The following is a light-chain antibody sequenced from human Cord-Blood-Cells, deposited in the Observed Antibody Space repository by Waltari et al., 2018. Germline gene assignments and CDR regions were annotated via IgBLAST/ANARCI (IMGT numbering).Light chain of an antibody. J-gene: IGKJ3*01. Sequence: DIQMTQSPSSLSASVGDRVTITCRASQGISNYLAWYQQKPGKVPKLLIYVASTLQSGVPSRFSGSGSGTDFTLTISSLQPEDVATYYCQKYNSAPPFTFGPGTKVDIK. CDR1: QGISNY. CDR3: QKYNSAPPFT. CDR2: VAS. V-gene: IGKV1-27*01.